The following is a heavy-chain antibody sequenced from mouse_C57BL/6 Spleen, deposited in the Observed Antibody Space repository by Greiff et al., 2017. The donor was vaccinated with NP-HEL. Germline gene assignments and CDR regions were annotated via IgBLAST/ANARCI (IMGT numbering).Heavy chain of an antibody. CDR2: IYPGGGYT. CDR1: GYTFTNYW. Sequence: VQLQQSGAELVRPGTSVKMSCKASGYTFTNYWIGWAKQRPGHGLEWIGDIYPGGGYTNYNEKFKGKATLTADKSSSTAYMQFSSLTSADSAIYYCARSRDGYYAMDYWGQGTSVTVSS. D-gene: IGHD2-3*01. V-gene: IGHV1-63*01. J-gene: IGHJ4*01. CDR3: ARSRDGYYAMDY.